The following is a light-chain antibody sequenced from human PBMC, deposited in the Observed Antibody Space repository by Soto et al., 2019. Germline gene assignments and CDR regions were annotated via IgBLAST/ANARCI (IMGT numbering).Light chain of an antibody. CDR1: QSVSSN. V-gene: IGKV3-15*01. J-gene: IGKJ5*01. CDR3: QHYLNYPIT. Sequence: EIVMTQSPATLSVSPGERATLSCRASQSVSSNLAWYQQKPGQAPRLLMYAVSTRATGIPARFSGSGSGTEFTLTISSLQSEDFAVYYCQHYLNYPITFGQGTRLEIK. CDR2: AVS.